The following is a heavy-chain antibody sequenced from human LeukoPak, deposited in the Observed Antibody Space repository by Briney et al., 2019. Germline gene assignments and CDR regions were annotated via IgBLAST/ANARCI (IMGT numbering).Heavy chain of an antibody. J-gene: IGHJ4*02. V-gene: IGHV4-59*12. D-gene: IGHD3-22*01. CDR2: IYYSGST. CDR1: GGSISSYY. CDR3: ARDLTDYYELDY. Sequence: ASETLSLTCAVSGGSISSYYWSWIRQPPGKGLEWIGYIYYSGSTNYNPSLKSRVTISVDTSKNQFSLKVTSVTAADTAVYYCARDLTDYYELDYWGQGTLVTVSS.